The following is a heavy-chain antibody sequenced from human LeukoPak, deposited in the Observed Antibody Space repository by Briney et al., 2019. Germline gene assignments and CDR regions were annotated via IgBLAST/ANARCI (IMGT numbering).Heavy chain of an antibody. Sequence: SETLSLTCAVYGRSFSCYYCGSTRQPPGKGLGWIGEVNHSGSTNYNPSLTSRVTISVDTSKNHYSLKLTSVTGADTAVYYCARVSVVAGQGYYDMDVWGKGTTVTVSS. CDR1: GRSFSCYY. CDR2: VNHSGST. J-gene: IGHJ6*03. CDR3: ARVSVVAGQGYYDMDV. V-gene: IGHV4-34*01. D-gene: IGHD2-15*01.